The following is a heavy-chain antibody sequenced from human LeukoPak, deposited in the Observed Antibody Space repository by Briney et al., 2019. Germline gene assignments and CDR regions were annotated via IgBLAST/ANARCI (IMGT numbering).Heavy chain of an antibody. CDR1: GGSISSHY. Sequence: SETLSLTCTVSGGSISSHYWSWIRQPPGKGLEWIGYISYSGSTYYKSSLKSRVTISVDTSKNQFSLNLSSVTAADTAVYYCAXXILRPWAFDIWGQGTMVTVSS. CDR3: AXXILRPWAFDI. D-gene: IGHD4-17*01. CDR2: ISYSGST. V-gene: IGHV4-59*08. J-gene: IGHJ3*02.